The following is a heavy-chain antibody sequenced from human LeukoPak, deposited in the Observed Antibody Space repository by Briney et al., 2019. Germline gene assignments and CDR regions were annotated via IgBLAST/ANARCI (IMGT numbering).Heavy chain of an antibody. CDR3: AINYYDSSGYPNYY. CDR1: GLTLSSYE. Sequence: GGSQRLSCAASGLTLSSYEMNWVRQAPGKGLEWVSYISSSGSTIYYADSVKGRFTISRDNAKNSLYLQMNSLRAEDTAVYYCAINYYDSSGYPNYYWGQGTLVTVSS. V-gene: IGHV3-48*03. J-gene: IGHJ4*02. CDR2: ISSSGSTI. D-gene: IGHD3-22*01.